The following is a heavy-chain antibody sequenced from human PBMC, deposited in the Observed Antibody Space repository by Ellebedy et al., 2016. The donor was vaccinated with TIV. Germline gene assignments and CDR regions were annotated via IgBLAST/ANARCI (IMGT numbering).Heavy chain of an antibody. V-gene: IGHV3-30*01. CDR3: ATPMVRGVFLLDY. J-gene: IGHJ4*02. D-gene: IGHD3-10*01. Sequence: GGSLRLSCAASGFTFSTYTMHWVRQAPGKGLEWVAVISYDENNKSYADSVKGRFTISRDNSKNTLYLQMNSLRAEDTAVYYCATPMVRGVFLLDYWGQGTLVTVST. CDR2: ISYDENNK. CDR1: GFTFSTYT.